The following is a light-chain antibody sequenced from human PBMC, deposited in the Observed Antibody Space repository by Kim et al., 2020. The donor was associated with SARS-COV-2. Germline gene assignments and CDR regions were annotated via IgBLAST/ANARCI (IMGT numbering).Light chain of an antibody. V-gene: IGKV3-20*01. J-gene: IGKJ4*01. CDR2: GAS. CDR1: QSVSSSY. Sequence: PGERATLSCRASQSVSSSYLAWYQQKPGQAPRLLIYGASSRATGIPDRFSDSGSGTDFTLTISRLEPEDFAVYYCQQYGSSSGLTFGGGTKVDIK. CDR3: QQYGSSSGLT.